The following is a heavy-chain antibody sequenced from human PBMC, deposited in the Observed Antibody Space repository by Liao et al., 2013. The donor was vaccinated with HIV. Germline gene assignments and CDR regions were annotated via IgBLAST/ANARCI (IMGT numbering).Heavy chain of an antibody. CDR3: ARGGDYGGNYYDAFDI. CDR1: GGSISSGGYS. CDR2: IYHSGST. J-gene: IGHJ3*02. D-gene: IGHD4-23*01. V-gene: IGHV4-30-2*01. Sequence: QLQLQESGSGLVKPSQTLSLTCAVSGGSISSGGYSWSWIRQPPGKGLEWIGYIYHSGSTYYNPSLKSRVTISVDRSKNQFSLKLSSVTAADTAVYYCARGGDYGGNYYDAFDIWGQGTMVTVSS.